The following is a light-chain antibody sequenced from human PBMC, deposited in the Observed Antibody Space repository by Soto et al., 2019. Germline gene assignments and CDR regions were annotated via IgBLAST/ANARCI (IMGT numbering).Light chain of an antibody. J-gene: IGLJ1*01. CDR2: DVS. CDR3: SSYAGTYTPYV. Sequence: QSALTQPRSVSGSPGQSVTISCSGTSSDVGGYDYVSWYQQHPGKAPKLIICDVSRRPSGVPDRFSGSKSGNTASLTISGLQAEDEADFYCSSYAGTYTPYVFGTGTKLTVL. CDR1: SSDVGGYDY. V-gene: IGLV2-11*01.